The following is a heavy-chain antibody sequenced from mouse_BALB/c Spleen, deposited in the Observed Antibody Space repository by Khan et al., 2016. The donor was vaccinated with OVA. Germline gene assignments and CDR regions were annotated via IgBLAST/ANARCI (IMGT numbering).Heavy chain of an antibody. CDR3: ARSGIGSFAY. V-gene: IGHV1-77*01. Sequence: QVQLKQSGAELARPGASVKLSCKASGYTFTDYYINWVKQRTGQGLEWIGEIYPGSGNTYYNEKFKGKATLTADKSSSTAFMQLSSLTSEDSAVYFCARSGIGSFAYWGQGTLVTGSA. CDR2: IYPGSGNT. D-gene: IGHD2-2*01. CDR1: GYTFTDYY. J-gene: IGHJ3*01.